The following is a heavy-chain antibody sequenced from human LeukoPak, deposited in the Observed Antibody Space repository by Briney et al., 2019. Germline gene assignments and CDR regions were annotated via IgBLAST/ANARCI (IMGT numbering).Heavy chain of an antibody. D-gene: IGHD1-26*01. CDR2: IYYSGST. J-gene: IGHJ4*02. CDR3: ARGDWELGLNGETFDY. Sequence: SETLSLTCTVSGGSISSYYWSWIRQPPGKGLEWIGYIYYSGSTNYNPSLKSRVTISVDTSKNQFSLKLSSVTAADTAVYYCARGDWELGLNGETFDYWGQGTLVTVSS. V-gene: IGHV4-59*01. CDR1: GGSISSYY.